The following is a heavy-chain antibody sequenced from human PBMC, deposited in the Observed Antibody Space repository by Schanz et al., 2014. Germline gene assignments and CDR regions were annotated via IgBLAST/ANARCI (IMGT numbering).Heavy chain of an antibody. V-gene: IGHV3-66*01. CDR2: IYIGGNT. CDR3: ARDGYSGVVISATESFDI. J-gene: IGHJ3*02. CDR1: GFSVGNKY. D-gene: IGHD2-15*01. Sequence: EVQLVESGGGLVQPGGSLRLSCAASGFSVGNKYMNWVRQAPGKGLEWVSFIYIGGNTYYADSVKGRFTISRDNSKNTVYIQRNSLRAEDTAVYYCARDGYSGVVISATESFDIWGQGTMVTVSP.